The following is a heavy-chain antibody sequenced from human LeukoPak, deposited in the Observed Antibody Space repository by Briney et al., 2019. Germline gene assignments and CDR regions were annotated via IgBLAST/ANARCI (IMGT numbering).Heavy chain of an antibody. CDR3: ARGRFGEWDNWFDP. CDR1: GCNFISYY. V-gene: IGHV1-2*02. J-gene: IGHJ5*02. D-gene: IGHD3-10*01. CDR2: INHNSGAT. Sequence: AAVKVTCKTCGCNFISYYIHGLGQPPGQGLEWMAWINHNSGATNYAHKFQGRVSMTRDTSISTAYVALSRLTSDDTAVYFCARGRFGEWDNWFDPWGQGTLVTVSS.